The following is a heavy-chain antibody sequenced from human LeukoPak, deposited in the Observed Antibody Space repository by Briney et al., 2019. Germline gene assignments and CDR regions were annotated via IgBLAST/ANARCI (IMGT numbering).Heavy chain of an antibody. CDR1: GYTFTSYY. CDR3: TRGPHPGDNFYYFDY. V-gene: IGHV1-46*01. D-gene: IGHD4/OR15-4a*01. J-gene: IGHJ4*02. Sequence: ASVEVSCKASGYTFTSYYMHWVRQAPGQGLEWMGIINPSAGSTNYTQKFQGRVTMTRDTSTSTVYMELSSLRSEDTAVYYCTRGPHPGDNFYYFDYWGQGTLVTVSS. CDR2: INPSAGST.